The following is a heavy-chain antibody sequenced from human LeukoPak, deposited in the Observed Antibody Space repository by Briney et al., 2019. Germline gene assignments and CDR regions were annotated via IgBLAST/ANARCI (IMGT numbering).Heavy chain of an antibody. CDR1: GFTFGDYY. J-gene: IGHJ4*02. D-gene: IGHD6-19*01. Sequence: GGSLRLSCAASGFTFGDYYMSWIRQAPGKGLEWLSYISSSGSTIYYADSVKGRFTISRDNAKNSLYLQMNSLRAEDTALYYCAKDLSSGWYSRYYFDYWGQGTLVTVSS. CDR2: ISSSGSTI. V-gene: IGHV3-11*01. CDR3: AKDLSSGWYSRYYFDY.